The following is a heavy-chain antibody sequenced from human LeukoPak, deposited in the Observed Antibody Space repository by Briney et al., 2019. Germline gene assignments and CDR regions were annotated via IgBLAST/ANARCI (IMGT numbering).Heavy chain of an antibody. CDR3: ATQGRGYSSSWWYAFDI. Sequence: SVKVSCKASGGTFSSYAISWVRQAPGQGLEWMGGIIPIFGTANYAQKFQGRVTITADESTSTAYMELSSLRSEDTAVYYCATQGRGYSSSWWYAFDIWGQGTMDTVSS. D-gene: IGHD6-13*01. CDR1: GGTFSSYA. J-gene: IGHJ3*02. CDR2: IIPIFGTA. V-gene: IGHV1-69*13.